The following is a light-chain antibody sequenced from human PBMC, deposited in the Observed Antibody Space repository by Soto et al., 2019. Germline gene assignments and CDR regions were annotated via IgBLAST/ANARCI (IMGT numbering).Light chain of an antibody. CDR2: DVS. J-gene: IGLJ2*01. Sequence: QSALTQPRSVSGSPGQSVTISCTGTSSDVGGYDYVSWYQQHPGKAPKLMISDVSKRPSGVPDRFSGSKSGNTASLTISGLQAEDEADYYCCSYAGSYTLVVFGGGTKSPS. V-gene: IGLV2-11*01. CDR3: CSYAGSYTLVV. CDR1: SSDVGGYDY.